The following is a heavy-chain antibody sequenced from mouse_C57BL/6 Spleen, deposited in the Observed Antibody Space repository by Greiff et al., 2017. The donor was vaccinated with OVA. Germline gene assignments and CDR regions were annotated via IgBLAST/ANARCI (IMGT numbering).Heavy chain of an antibody. CDR2: IYPRSGNT. Sequence: VKLMESGAELARPGASVKLSCKASGYTFTSYGISWVKQRTGQGLEWIGEIYPRSGNTYYNEKFKGKATLTADKSSSTAYMELRSLTSEDSAVYFCARGVGRGDYAMDYWGQGTSVTVSS. J-gene: IGHJ4*01. CDR3: ARGVGRGDYAMDY. V-gene: IGHV1-81*01. CDR1: GYTFTSYG. D-gene: IGHD4-1*01.